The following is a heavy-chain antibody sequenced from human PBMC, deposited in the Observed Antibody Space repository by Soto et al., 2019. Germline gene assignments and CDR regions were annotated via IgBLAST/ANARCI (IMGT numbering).Heavy chain of an antibody. CDR2: ISGSGGST. CDR3: AKEYCTTVTTCYYYGMDV. V-gene: IGHV3-23*01. D-gene: IGHD4-17*01. CDR1: GFTFSSYA. Sequence: PGGSLRLSCAASGFTFSSYAMSWVRQAPGKGLEWVSAISGSGGSTYYADSVKGRFTISRDNSKNTLYLQMNSLRAEDTAAYYCAKEYCTTVTTCYYYGMDVWGQGTTVTVSS. J-gene: IGHJ6*02.